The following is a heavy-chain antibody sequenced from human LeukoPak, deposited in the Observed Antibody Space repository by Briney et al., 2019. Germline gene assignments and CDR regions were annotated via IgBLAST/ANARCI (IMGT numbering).Heavy chain of an antibody. Sequence: PGGSLRLSCAASGFTFSDYYMSWIRQAPGKGLEWVSYISSSGSTIYYADSVKGRFTLSRDNAKNSLYLQMNSLRAEDTAVYYCARDFTRYSSSWYYYYYGMDVWGQGTTVTVS. V-gene: IGHV3-11*01. CDR3: ARDFTRYSSSWYYYYYGMDV. CDR1: GFTFSDYY. CDR2: ISSSGSTI. J-gene: IGHJ6*02. D-gene: IGHD6-13*01.